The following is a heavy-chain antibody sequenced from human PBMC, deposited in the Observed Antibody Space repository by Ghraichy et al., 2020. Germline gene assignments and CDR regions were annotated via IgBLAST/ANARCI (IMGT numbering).Heavy chain of an antibody. J-gene: IGHJ6*02. CDR1: GGSISSYY. D-gene: IGHD5-24*01. V-gene: IGHV4-59*01. Sequence: SETLSLTCTVSGGSISSYYWSWIRQPPGKGLEWIGYIYYSGSTNYNPSLKSRVTISVDTSKNQFSLKLSSVTAADTAVYYCASMDDGYSYMDVWGQGTTVTVSS. CDR3: ASMDDGYSYMDV. CDR2: IYYSGST.